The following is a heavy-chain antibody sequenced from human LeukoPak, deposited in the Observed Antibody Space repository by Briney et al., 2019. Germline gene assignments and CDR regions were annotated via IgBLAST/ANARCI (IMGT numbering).Heavy chain of an antibody. CDR2: IRTNAYGGTA. Sequence: GGSLRLSCTTSGFTFPDYNLSWVRQAPGKVLDWVGVIRTNAYGGTAQYAASVKGRFTISRDDSKDIAYLEMNSLRTEDTAVYYCARDSIQWDRDYWGQGTLVTVSS. CDR1: GFTFPDYN. CDR3: ARDSIQWDRDY. J-gene: IGHJ4*02. D-gene: IGHD1-26*01. V-gene: IGHV3-49*04.